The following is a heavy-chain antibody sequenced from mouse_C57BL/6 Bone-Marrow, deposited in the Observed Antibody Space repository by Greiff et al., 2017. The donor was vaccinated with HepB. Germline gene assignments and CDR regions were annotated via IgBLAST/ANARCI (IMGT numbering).Heavy chain of an antibody. D-gene: IGHD1-1*01. Sequence: QVQLQQSGAELVRPGASVTLSCKASGYTFTDYEMHWVKQTPVHGLEWIGAIDPETGGTAYNQKFKGKAILTADKSSSTAYMELRSLTSEDSAVYYCTRSAFITTVEGDYWGQGTSVTVSS. CDR2: IDPETGGT. CDR1: GYTFTDYE. J-gene: IGHJ4*01. CDR3: TRSAFITTVEGDY. V-gene: IGHV1-15*01.